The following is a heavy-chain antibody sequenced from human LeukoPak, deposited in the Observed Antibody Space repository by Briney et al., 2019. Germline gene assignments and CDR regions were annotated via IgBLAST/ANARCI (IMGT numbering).Heavy chain of an antibody. Sequence: PSETLSLTCTVSGGSISSSIYYWGWIRQPPGKGLEWIGSIYYSGSTYYNPSLKSRVTISVDTSKNQFSLKLSSVTAADTAVYYCARHKGYGSGSYGWFDPWGQGTLVTVSS. J-gene: IGHJ5*02. V-gene: IGHV4-39*01. CDR3: ARHKGYGSGSYGWFDP. CDR1: GGSISSSIYY. CDR2: IYYSGST. D-gene: IGHD3-10*01.